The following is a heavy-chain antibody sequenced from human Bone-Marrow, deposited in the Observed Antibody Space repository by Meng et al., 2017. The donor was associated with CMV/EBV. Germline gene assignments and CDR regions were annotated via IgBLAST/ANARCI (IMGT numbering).Heavy chain of an antibody. J-gene: IGHJ4*02. V-gene: IGHV3-30*02. CDR3: ASRGVVKLGTILEGIYYLDY. CDR2: IQSDGSNK. CDR1: GFTFSRFG. Sequence: GGSLRLSCAASGFTFSRFGMHWVRQAPGKGLEWVAFIQSDGSNKYYGDSVKGRFTISRDNSKSTMYLQMNSLRPDDTAVYYWASRGVVKLGTILEGIYYLDYWGQGTLVTVSS. D-gene: IGHD2-21*01.